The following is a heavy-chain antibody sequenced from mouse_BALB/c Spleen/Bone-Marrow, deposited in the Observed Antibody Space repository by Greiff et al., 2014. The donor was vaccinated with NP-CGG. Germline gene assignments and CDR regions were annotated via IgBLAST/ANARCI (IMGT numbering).Heavy chain of an antibody. Sequence: VHVKQSGPELVKPGASVKVSRKASGYSFTDYNMYWVKQSHGKSLEWIGYIDPYNGGTSYNQKFKGKATLTVDKSSSTAFMHLNSLTSEDSAVYYCASYHSSGYAMDYWGQGTSVTVSS. D-gene: IGHD3-1*01. CDR2: IDPYNGGT. V-gene: IGHV1S135*01. CDR3: ASYHSSGYAMDY. CDR1: GYSFTDYN. J-gene: IGHJ4*01.